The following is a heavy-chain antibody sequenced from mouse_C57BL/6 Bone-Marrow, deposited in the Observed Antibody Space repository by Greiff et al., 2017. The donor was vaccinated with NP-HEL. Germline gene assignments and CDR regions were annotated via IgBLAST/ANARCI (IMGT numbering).Heavy chain of an antibody. CDR2: ISYDGSN. V-gene: IGHV3-6*01. D-gene: IGHD1-1*01. CDR1: GYSITSGYY. CDR3: AREGTVVARFDY. Sequence: EVQLQESGPGLVKPSQSLSLTCSVTGYSITSGYYWNWIRQFPGNKLEWMGYISYDGSNNYNPSLKNRISITRDTSKNQFFLKLNSVTTEDTATYYCAREGTVVARFDYWGQGTTLTVSS. J-gene: IGHJ2*01.